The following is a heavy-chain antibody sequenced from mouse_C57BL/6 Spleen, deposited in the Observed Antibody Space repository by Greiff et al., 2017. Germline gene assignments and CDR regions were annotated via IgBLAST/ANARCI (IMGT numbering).Heavy chain of an antibody. D-gene: IGHD1-1*01. J-gene: IGHJ2*01. V-gene: IGHV1-80*01. CDR3: ARSGTTVVAPFDY. CDR2: IYPGDGDT. Sequence: QVQLQQSGAELVKPGASVKISCKASGYAFSSYWMNWVKQRPGKGLEWIGQIYPGDGDTNYNGKFKGKATLTADKSSSTAYMQLSSLTSEDSAVYFGARSGTTVVAPFDYWGQGTTLTVSS. CDR1: GYAFSSYW.